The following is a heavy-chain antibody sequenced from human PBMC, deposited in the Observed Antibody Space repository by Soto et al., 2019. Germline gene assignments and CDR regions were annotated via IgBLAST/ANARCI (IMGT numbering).Heavy chain of an antibody. J-gene: IGHJ6*03. D-gene: IGHD3-10*01. CDR1: SGSISISTW. V-gene: IGHV4-4*02. CDR2: IYHSGST. Sequence: QVQLQESGPGLVKPSGTCSLTCAVPSGSISISTWWGWVRHPPGKGLEWIGEIYHSGSTNYNPSLKSRVTISVDKSKNQFSLKLSSVTAADTAVYYCARDRFPEGGGNMDVWGKGTTVTVSS. CDR3: ARDRFPEGGGNMDV.